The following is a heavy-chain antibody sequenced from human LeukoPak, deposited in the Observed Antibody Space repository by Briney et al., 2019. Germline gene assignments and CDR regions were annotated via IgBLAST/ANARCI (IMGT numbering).Heavy chain of an antibody. CDR2: INGGGVNT. D-gene: IGHD2-2*01. V-gene: IGHV3-23*01. CDR1: GFTFSSYA. Sequence: GGSLRLSCAASGFTFSSYAMSWVRQAPGKGLEWVSAINGGGVNTYYADSVKGRFTISRDNSKNTLYLQMDSLRAEDTAVYYCAKDPRSSSTKYGMDVWGQGTTVTVSS. CDR3: AKDPRSSSTKYGMDV. J-gene: IGHJ6*02.